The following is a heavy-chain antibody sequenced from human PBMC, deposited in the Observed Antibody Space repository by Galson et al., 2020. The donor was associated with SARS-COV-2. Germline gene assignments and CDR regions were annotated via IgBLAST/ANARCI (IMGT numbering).Heavy chain of an antibody. J-gene: IGHJ6*02. D-gene: IGHD2-8*01. V-gene: IGHV3-21*01. Sequence: TGGSLRLSCAASGFTFSSYSMNWVRQAPGKGLEWVSSISSSSSYIYYADSVKGRFTISRDNAKNSLYLQMNSLSADDTAVYYCARDKVCKNCICYGYGMEVWGQGTTVTVSS. CDR1: GFTFSSYS. CDR2: ISSSSSYI. CDR3: ARDKVCKNCICYGYGMEV.